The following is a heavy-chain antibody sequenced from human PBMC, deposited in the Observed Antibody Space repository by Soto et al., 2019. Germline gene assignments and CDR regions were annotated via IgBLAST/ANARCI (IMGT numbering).Heavy chain of an antibody. CDR3: ASSREGGSGMYFDY. J-gene: IGHJ4*02. V-gene: IGHV1-18*01. Sequence: QVQLVQSGAEVRKPGASVKVSCKASGYTFTSYGLTWVRQAPGQGLEWMGWISAHNGNTNYAQKLQGRVTMTTDTXXRTADMELRSLRPDDTAVYYCASSREGGSGMYFDYWGQGTLVTVSS. CDR2: ISAHNGNT. D-gene: IGHD1-26*01. CDR1: GYTFTSYG.